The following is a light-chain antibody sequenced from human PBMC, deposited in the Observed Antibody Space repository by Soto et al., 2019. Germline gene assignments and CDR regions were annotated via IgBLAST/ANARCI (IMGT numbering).Light chain of an antibody. CDR2: RNN. V-gene: IGLV1-47*01. CDR3: AAWDDSLTRHV. CDR1: SSNIGSDY. J-gene: IGLJ1*01. Sequence: QSVLTQPPSASGTPGQRVTISCSGSSSNIGSDYVYWYQQFPGTAPKLLIYRNNQRPSGVPDRFSGPKSGTSASLAISGLRSEDEADYSCAAWDDSLTRHVFRPRTKVPVL.